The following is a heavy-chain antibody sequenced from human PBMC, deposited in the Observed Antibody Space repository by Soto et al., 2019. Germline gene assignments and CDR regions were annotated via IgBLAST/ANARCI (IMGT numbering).Heavy chain of an antibody. V-gene: IGHV1-18*01. CDR3: ARDGPPTAY. CDR1: GYAIYSYP. CDR2: ISAYNGNT. Sequence: ASAKVSCKASGYAIYSYPIRWVRQAPGQGLEWMGWISAYNGNTNYAQKLQGRVTMTTDTSTSTAYMELRSLRFDDTAVYYSARDGPPTAYWRQGTLVTVSS. J-gene: IGHJ4*02.